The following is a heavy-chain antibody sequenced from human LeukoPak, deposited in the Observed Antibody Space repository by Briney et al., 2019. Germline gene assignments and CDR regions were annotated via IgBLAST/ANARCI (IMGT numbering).Heavy chain of an antibody. V-gene: IGHV4-38-2*02. CDR3: ARNIFWSGSYYDY. J-gene: IGHJ4*02. Sequence: PSETLSLTCTVSGYSISSGYYWGWIRQPAGEGLGLIGSIYHSGTTYYNPSVKSRVTISVDTSKIQFPLKLSSVTAADTAVYYCARNIFWSGSYYDYWGQGTLVTVSS. CDR1: GYSISSGYY. D-gene: IGHD3-3*01. CDR2: IYHSGTT.